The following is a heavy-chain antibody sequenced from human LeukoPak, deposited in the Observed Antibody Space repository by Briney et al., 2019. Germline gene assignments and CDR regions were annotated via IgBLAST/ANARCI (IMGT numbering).Heavy chain of an antibody. CDR1: GFTFDDYA. J-gene: IGHJ6*03. CDR3: ARYRRDDYYMDV. V-gene: IGHV3-9*01. CDR2: ISWSSGSI. Sequence: GGSLRLSCAASGFTFDDYAMHWVRQAPGKGLEWVSGISWSSGSIGYADSVKGRFTISRDNSKNTLYLQMNSLRAEDTAVYYCARYRRDDYYMDVWGKGTTVTVSS. D-gene: IGHD5-12*01.